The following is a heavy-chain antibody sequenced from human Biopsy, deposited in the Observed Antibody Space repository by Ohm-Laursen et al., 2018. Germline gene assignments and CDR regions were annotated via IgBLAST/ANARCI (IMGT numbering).Heavy chain of an antibody. J-gene: IGHJ1*01. CDR1: GGSFTGHY. D-gene: IGHD4-23*01. CDR3: ARGSNEYGGLYFPH. V-gene: IGHV4-59*11. CDR2: ISHTGYT. Sequence: TLSLTCPVSGGSFTGHYWTWIRQPPGKGLEWMGHISHTGYTSYKSSLKSRVTISLDTSRKHFSLRLTSLAAADTAVYYCARGSNEYGGLYFPHWGQGTLVTVSS.